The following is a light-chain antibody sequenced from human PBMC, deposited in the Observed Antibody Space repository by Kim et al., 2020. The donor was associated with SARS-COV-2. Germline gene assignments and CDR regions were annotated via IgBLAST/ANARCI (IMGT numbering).Light chain of an antibody. J-gene: IGKJ5*01. Sequence: ASVGDRVSITCRASQGISSYLAWYQQKPGKSPKVLIYAASTLQSGVPPRFSGSGSGTDFTLTISSLQPEDFATYYCQQLNSYPITFGQGTRLEIK. CDR1: QGISSY. CDR2: AAS. V-gene: IGKV1-9*01. CDR3: QQLNSYPIT.